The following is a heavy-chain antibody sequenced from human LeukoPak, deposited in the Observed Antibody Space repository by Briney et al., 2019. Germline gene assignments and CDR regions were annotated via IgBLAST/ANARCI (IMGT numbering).Heavy chain of an antibody. CDR3: ASQTYYDFWSGYSHFDY. V-gene: IGHV4-4*07. CDR2: IYTSGTT. J-gene: IGHJ4*02. D-gene: IGHD3-3*01. Sequence: PSETLSLTCTVSGGSISGYYWNWIRQPAGKGLEWIGHIYTSGTTNYNPSLKSRVTMSVDTSKNQFSLKLSSVTAADTAVYYCASQTYYDFWSGYSHFDYWGQGTLVTVSS. CDR1: GGSISGYY.